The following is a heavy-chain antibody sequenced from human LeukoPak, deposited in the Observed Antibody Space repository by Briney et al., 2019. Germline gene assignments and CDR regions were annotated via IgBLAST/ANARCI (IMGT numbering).Heavy chain of an antibody. CDR2: INWNGGST. D-gene: IGHD3-22*01. Sequence: GGSLRLSCTLSGFSFSDYSMNWLRQAPGKGLEWVSGINWNGGSTGYADSVKGRFTISRDNAKNSLYLQMNSLRAEDTALYYCARAVYYYDSSGYLPAPFDIWGQGTMVTVSS. CDR3: ARAVYYYDSSGYLPAPFDI. CDR1: GFSFSDYS. J-gene: IGHJ3*02. V-gene: IGHV3-20*04.